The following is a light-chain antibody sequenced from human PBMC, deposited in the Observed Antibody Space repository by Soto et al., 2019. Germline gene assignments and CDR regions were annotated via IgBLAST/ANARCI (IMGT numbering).Light chain of an antibody. V-gene: IGKV3-20*01. J-gene: IGKJ1*01. CDR2: GVS. CDR1: QSVNSGY. Sequence: EIVLTQSPDTLSLSPGEGATLSCRASQSVNSGYIAWYRQKPGQAPKLLIFGVSTRATGIPDRFRGSGSGTDFTLTITRLEPEDFAVYFCHQYGFSPATLGQGTKVDIK. CDR3: HQYGFSPAT.